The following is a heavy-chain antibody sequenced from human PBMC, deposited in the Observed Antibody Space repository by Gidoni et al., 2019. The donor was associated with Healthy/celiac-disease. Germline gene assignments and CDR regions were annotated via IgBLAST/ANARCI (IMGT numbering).Heavy chain of an antibody. V-gene: IGHV4-59*08. CDR3: ARHAINGDYVDY. CDR1: GGSISSYY. J-gene: IGHJ4*02. CDR2: IYYSGST. D-gene: IGHD2-2*01. Sequence: QVQLQESGPGLVKPSETLSLTCTVSGGSISSYYWSWIRQPPGKGLEWIGYIYYSGSTNYNPSLRSRVTISVDTSKNQFSLKLSSVTAADTAVYYCARHAINGDYVDYWGQGTLVTVSS.